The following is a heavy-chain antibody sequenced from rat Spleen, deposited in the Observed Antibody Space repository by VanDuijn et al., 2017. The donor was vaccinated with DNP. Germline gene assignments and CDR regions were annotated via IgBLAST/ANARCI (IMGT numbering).Heavy chain of an antibody. CDR1: GYSITSSYR. V-gene: IGHV3-3*01. CDR2: INSAGST. CDR3: ARSEAAISTFAY. D-gene: IGHD1-2*01. J-gene: IGHJ2*01. Sequence: EVQLQESGPGLVKPSQSLSLTCSVTGYSITSSYRWNWIRKFPGNKLEWMGYINSAGSTNYNPSLKSRISITRDTSKNQFFLQVNSVTTEDTATYYCARSEAAISTFAYWGQGVMVTVSS.